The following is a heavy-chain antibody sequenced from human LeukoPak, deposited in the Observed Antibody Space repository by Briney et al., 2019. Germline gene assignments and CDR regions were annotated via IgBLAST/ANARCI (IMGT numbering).Heavy chain of an antibody. D-gene: IGHD3-22*01. CDR2: IGGSDGST. J-gene: IGHJ4*02. V-gene: IGHV3-23*01. CDR3: AKRDNSGSYPYYFDY. Sequence: GGSLRLSCVASGFTFSTHAMSWVRLAPGKGLEWVSAIGGSDGSTYYADSVKGRFTISRDNSKDTLYLQMNSLRAEDTAVYYCAKRDNSGSYPYYFDYWGQGTLVTVSS. CDR1: GFTFSTHA.